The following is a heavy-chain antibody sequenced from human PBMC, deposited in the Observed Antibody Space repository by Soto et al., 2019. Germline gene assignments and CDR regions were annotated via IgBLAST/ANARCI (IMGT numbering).Heavy chain of an antibody. CDR2: VISASGSV. J-gene: IGHJ4*02. CDR1: GRIFSSFP. V-gene: IGHV1-69*06. CDR3: AKGGSRDGYNYVLDQ. D-gene: IGHD5-12*01. Sequence: QVQVVQSGAEVKKPGSSVKISCKASGRIFSSFPTSWVRQVPGQGLEWMGGVISASGSVTYAPQFQGRVTITAVTSAGIGYLELTSLTSEDTDIYYCAKGGSRDGYNYVLDQWGPGTMVTVSS.